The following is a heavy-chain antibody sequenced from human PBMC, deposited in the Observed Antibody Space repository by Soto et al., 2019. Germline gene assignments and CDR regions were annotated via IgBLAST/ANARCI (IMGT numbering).Heavy chain of an antibody. CDR3: ARDRQQWLEPAGGALPF. J-gene: IGHJ3*01. Sequence: EVQLLESGGGLVQPGGSLRLSCAASGFSFRDYFMSWVRQAPGKGLEWVSAISPSGGSTYYADSVKGRFTISRDNSNNTLYLQVNSLRPDDTAVYYCARDRQQWLEPAGGALPFWGQGTMVIVSS. CDR2: ISPSGGST. D-gene: IGHD6-19*01. V-gene: IGHV3-23*01. CDR1: GFSFRDYF.